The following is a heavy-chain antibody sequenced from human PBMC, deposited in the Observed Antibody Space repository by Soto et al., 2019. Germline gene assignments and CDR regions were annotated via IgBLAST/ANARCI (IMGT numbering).Heavy chain of an antibody. CDR1: GFTYTRYS. V-gene: IGHV3-21*06. J-gene: IGHJ4*02. Sequence: EVQLVESGGGLVKPGGSLRLSCAASGFTYTRYSMNWVRQAPGKGLEWVSSISSTTNYIYYGDSMKGRFTIYRDNAKNSLYLEMYSLRSEDTAVYYCARESEDLTSNFDYWGQGTLVTVSS. CDR2: ISSTTNYI. CDR3: ARESEDLTSNFDY.